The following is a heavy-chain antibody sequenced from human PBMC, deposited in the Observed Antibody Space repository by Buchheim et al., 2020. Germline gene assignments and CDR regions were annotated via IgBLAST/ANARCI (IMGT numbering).Heavy chain of an antibody. CDR1: GFTFSSYS. CDR2: ISSSSSTI. D-gene: IGHD3-22*01. CDR3: ANYDSSGYPY. V-gene: IGHV3-48*02. J-gene: IGHJ4*02. Sequence: EVQLVESGGGLVQPGGSLRLSCAASGFTFSSYSMNWVRQTPGKGLEWVSYISSSSSTIYYAASVKGRFTISSDNAKTLLYLQMNSLRDEDTAVYYCANYDSSGYPYWGQGTL.